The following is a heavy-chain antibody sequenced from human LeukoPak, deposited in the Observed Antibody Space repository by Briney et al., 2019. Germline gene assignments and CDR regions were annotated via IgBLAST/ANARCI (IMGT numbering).Heavy chain of an antibody. CDR2: FIPFFGAT. V-gene: IGHV1-69*06. J-gene: IGHJ6*03. D-gene: IGHD5-12*01. CDR3: ASVTVDMVPRDNLHYYSYMAV. Sequence: SVKVSCKASGGTFNNYAVSWVRQAPGQGLEWMGGFIPFFGATNYAQTFQDRVTITADISTTTVYMELTSLRSDDTAVDYCASVTVDMVPRDNLHYYSYMAVWGTGTTVTVSS. CDR1: GGTFNNYA.